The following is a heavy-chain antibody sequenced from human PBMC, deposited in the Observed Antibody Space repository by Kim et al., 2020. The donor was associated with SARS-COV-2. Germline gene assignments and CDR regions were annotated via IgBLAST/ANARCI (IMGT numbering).Heavy chain of an antibody. D-gene: IGHD5-12*01. V-gene: IGHV5-51*01. J-gene: IGHJ6*02. Sequence: GESLKISCKGSGYSFTSYWIGWVRQMPGKGLEWMGIIYPGDSDTRYSPSFQGQVTISADKSISTAYLQWSSLKASDTAMYYCARHTRSRLGYSGYDYSPNYYYYGMDVWGQGTTVTVSS. CDR3: ARHTRSRLGYSGYDYSPNYYYYGMDV. CDR2: IYPGDSDT. CDR1: GYSFTSYW.